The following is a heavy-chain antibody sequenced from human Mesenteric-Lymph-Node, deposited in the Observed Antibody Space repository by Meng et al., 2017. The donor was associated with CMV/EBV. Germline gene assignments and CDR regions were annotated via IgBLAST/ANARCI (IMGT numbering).Heavy chain of an antibody. V-gene: IGHV3-7*01. Sequence: GESLKISCAASGFTFSSYWMTWVRQAPGKGLEWVANIKQDGSETYYVDSVKGRFTISRDNAKNSLYLQMNSLRAEDTAVYYCARERITIFGVVIIPMDVWGQGTTVTVSS. CDR3: ARERITIFGVVIIPMDV. CDR1: GFTFSSYW. CDR2: IKQDGSET. D-gene: IGHD3-3*01. J-gene: IGHJ6*02.